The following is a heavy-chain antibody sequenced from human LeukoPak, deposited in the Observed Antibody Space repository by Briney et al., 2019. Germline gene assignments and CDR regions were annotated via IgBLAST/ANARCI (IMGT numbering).Heavy chain of an antibody. CDR1: GGSISSSSYY. V-gene: IGHV4-39*02. D-gene: IGHD2-15*01. Sequence: SETLSLTCTVSGGSISSSSYYWGWIRQPPGKGLEWIGGIYYSGSTYYNPSLKSRVTISVDTSKNQFSLKLSSVTAADTAVYYCARDPSCSGGSCYSEGVNWFDPWGQGTLVTVSS. J-gene: IGHJ5*02. CDR2: IYYSGST. CDR3: ARDPSCSGGSCYSEGVNWFDP.